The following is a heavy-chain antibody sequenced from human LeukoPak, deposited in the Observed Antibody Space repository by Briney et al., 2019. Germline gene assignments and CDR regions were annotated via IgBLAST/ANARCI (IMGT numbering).Heavy chain of an antibody. D-gene: IGHD2-15*01. CDR1: GGTFSSYA. J-gene: IGHJ5*02. CDR3: ARDGGEYNWFDP. V-gene: IGHV1-2*02. Sequence: ASVKVSCKASGGTFSSYAISWVRQAPGQGLEWMGWINPNSGGTNYAQKFQGRVTMTRDTSISTAYMELSRLRSDDTAVYYCARDGGEYNWFDPWGQGTLVTVSS. CDR2: INPNSGGT.